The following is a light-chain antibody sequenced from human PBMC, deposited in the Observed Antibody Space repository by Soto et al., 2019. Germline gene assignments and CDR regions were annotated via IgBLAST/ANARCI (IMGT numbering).Light chain of an antibody. CDR1: ESIGNN. V-gene: IGKV3-15*01. CDR3: HQYNTSPWT. Sequence: EKVMTQSPATLSVSPGERATLSCRASESIGNNLAWYQQKPGQAPRLLIFDAATRATGVPARFVGSGSGADFTLPINSLQPEDFAVYHCHQYNTSPWTFGQGTKVEIK. J-gene: IGKJ1*01. CDR2: DAA.